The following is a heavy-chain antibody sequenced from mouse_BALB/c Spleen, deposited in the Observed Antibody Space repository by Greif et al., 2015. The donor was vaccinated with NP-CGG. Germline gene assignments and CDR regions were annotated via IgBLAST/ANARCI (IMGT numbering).Heavy chain of an antibody. CDR2: IDPANGNT. CDR1: GFNIKDTY. D-gene: IGHD4-1*01. J-gene: IGHJ3*01. Sequence: EVKLVESGAELVKPGASVKLSCTASGFNIKDTYMHWVKQRPEQGLEWIGRIDPANGNTKYDPKFQGKATITADTSSNTAYLQLSSLTSEDTSVYYCARLGRSYWGQGTLVTVSA. V-gene: IGHV14-3*02. CDR3: ARLGRSY.